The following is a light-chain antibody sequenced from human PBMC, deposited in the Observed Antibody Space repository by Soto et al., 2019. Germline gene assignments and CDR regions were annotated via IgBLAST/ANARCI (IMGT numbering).Light chain of an antibody. V-gene: IGKV3-11*01. CDR3: QQRNNWPPEIT. CDR1: QTVSSR. J-gene: IGKJ5*01. Sequence: MVLTQSPASLSSSTLERATLSFMAIQTVSSRLAWYQHKPGQAPRLLIYDSSNRATGIPARFSGSGSGTDFTLTISSLEPEDFAVYYCQQRNNWPPEITFGQGTRLEIK. CDR2: DSS.